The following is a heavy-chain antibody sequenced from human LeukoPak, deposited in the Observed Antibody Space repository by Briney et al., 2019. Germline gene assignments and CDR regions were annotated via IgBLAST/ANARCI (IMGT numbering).Heavy chain of an antibody. CDR3: STSGPNYDY. Sequence: GGSLRLSCAASGFTFSSYWMSWVRQAPGKGLEWVANIKQDGSEKYYVDSVEGRFTISRDNAKNSLYLQMNSLRAEDTAVYYCSTSGPNYDYWGQGTLVTVSS. J-gene: IGHJ4*02. CDR2: IKQDGSEK. D-gene: IGHD6-19*01. V-gene: IGHV3-7*01. CDR1: GFTFSSYW.